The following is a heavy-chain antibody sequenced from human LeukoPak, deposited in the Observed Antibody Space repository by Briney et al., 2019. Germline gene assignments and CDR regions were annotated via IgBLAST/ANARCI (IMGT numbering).Heavy chain of an antibody. J-gene: IGHJ4*02. D-gene: IGHD3-16*01. Sequence: SETLSLTCTVSGGSISSSSYYWGWIRQPPGKGLEWIGNAFYSGSTYYNPSLKSRVTISVDTSKNQFSLKLSSVTAADTAVYYCARDATRFGPHWGQGTLVTVSS. CDR3: ARDATRFGPH. CDR1: GGSISSSSYY. CDR2: AFYSGST. V-gene: IGHV4-39*07.